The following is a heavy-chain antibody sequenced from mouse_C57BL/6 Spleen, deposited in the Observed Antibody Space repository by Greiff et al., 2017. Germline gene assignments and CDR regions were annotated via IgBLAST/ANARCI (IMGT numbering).Heavy chain of an antibody. CDR1: GYSFTDYN. Sequence: VQLKESGPELVKPGASVKISCKASGYSFTDYNMNWVKQSNGKSLEWIGVINPNYGTTSYNQKFKGKATLTVDQSSSTAYMQLNSLTSEDSAVDYSASGSTGVVGGWGQGTTLTVSS. V-gene: IGHV1-39*01. D-gene: IGHD1-1*01. CDR2: INPNYGTT. J-gene: IGHJ2*01. CDR3: ASGSTGVVGG.